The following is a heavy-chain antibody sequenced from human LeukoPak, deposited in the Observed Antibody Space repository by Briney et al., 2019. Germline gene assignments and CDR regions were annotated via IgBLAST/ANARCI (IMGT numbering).Heavy chain of an antibody. J-gene: IGHJ5*02. CDR2: INPSGGST. CDR1: GYTFSSYY. V-gene: IGHV1-46*01. CDR3: ARAIDVDTAMVTYWFDP. Sequence: ASVKVSCKASGYTFSSYYMHWVRQAPGQGLEWMGIINPSGGSTSYAQKFQGRVTMTRDMSTSTVYMELSSLRSEDTAVYYCARAIDVDTAMVTYWFDPWGQGTLVTVSS. D-gene: IGHD5-18*01.